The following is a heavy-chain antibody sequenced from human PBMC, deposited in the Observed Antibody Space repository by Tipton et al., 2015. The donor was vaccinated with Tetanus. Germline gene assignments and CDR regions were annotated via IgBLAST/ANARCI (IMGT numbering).Heavy chain of an antibody. CDR1: GGSITNGGYY. J-gene: IGHJ5*02. Sequence: LRLSRTVSGGSITNGGYYWSWIRQHPGKGLEWIGYIYYSGSTNYNPSLKSRVTISVDTSKNQFSLKLSSVTAADTAVYYCACNPNIAAAGTGEDSGWFDPWGQGTLVTVSS. V-gene: IGHV4-61*08. D-gene: IGHD6-13*01. CDR2: IYYSGST. CDR3: ACNPNIAAAGTGEDSGWFDP.